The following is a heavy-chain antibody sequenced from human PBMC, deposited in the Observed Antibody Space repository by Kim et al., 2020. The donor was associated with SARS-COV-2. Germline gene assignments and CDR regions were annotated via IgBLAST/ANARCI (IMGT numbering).Heavy chain of an antibody. D-gene: IGHD2-2*01. CDR3: ARDLDCSSTSCSFFDY. CDR2: IYTSGST. CDR1: GGSISSYY. J-gene: IGHJ4*02. V-gene: IGHV4-4*07. Sequence: SETLSLTCTVSGGSISSYYWSWIRQPAGKGLEWIGRIYTSGSTNYNPSLKSRVTMSVDTSKNQFSLKLSSVTAADTAVYYCARDLDCSSTSCSFFDYWGQGTLVTVSS.